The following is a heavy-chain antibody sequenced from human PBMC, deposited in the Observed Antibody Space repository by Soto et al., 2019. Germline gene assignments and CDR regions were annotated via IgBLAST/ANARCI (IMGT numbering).Heavy chain of an antibody. V-gene: IGHV1-8*01. CDR1: GYTFSSYH. D-gene: IGHD5-12*01. J-gene: IGHJ4*02. Sequence: QVQLVQSGAEVKKPGASVKVSCEASGYTFSSYHISWVRQASGQGLEWMGWVNPNSNETDYAQKLQGRVTMTGNTSIRTAYMELSSLRSDDTAVYYCVRSGRRSGIDYWGQGTLVTVSS. CDR2: VNPNSNET. CDR3: VRSGRRSGIDY.